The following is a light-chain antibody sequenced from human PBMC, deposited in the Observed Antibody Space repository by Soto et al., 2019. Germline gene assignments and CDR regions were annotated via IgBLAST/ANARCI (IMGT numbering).Light chain of an antibody. J-gene: IGKJ4*01. Sequence: AIRMTQSPSSFSASTGDRATITCRASQGISSYLAWYQQKPGKAPKLLIYAASTLQSGVPSRFSGSGSGTDFTLTISCLQSEDFATYYCQQYYSHPLTFGGGTKVEIK. CDR1: QGISSY. CDR3: QQYYSHPLT. V-gene: IGKV1-8*01. CDR2: AAS.